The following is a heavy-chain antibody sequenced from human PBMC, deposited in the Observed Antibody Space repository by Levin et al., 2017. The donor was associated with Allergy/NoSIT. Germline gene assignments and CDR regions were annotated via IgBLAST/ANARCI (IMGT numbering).Heavy chain of an antibody. CDR3: ARMAYYYGSGGDPAITRYYYYYMDV. V-gene: IGHV3-33*01. Sequence: GGSLRLSCAASGFTFSSYGMHWVRQAPGKGLEWVAVIWYDGSNKYYADSVKGRFTISRDNSKNTLYLQMNSLRAEDTAVYYCARMAYYYGSGGDPAITRYYYYYMDVWGKGTTVTVSS. CDR1: GFTFSSYG. D-gene: IGHD3-10*01. CDR2: IWYDGSNK. J-gene: IGHJ6*03.